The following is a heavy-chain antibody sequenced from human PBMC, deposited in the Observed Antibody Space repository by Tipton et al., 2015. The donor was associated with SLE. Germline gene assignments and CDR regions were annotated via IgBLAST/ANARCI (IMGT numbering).Heavy chain of an antibody. Sequence: SLRLSCAASGFTFSSYGMHWVRQAPGKGLEWVAVIWYDGSNKYYADSVKGRFTISRDNSKNTLYLQMNSLRAEDTAVYYCARERGFLGVPHYFDYWGQGTLVTVSS. CDR1: GFTFSSYG. CDR2: IWYDGSNK. J-gene: IGHJ4*02. D-gene: IGHD2-15*01. CDR3: ARERGFLGVPHYFDY. V-gene: IGHV3-33*08.